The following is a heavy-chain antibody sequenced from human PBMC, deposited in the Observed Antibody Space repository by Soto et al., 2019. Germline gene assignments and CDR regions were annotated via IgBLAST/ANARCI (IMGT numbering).Heavy chain of an antibody. V-gene: IGHV1-69*01. CDR2: FVPLFGST. CDR3: ATHSLGTSSPPYFDN. D-gene: IGHD2-15*01. CDR1: GGPFSGYA. J-gene: IGHJ4*02. Sequence: QVQLVPSGAEVKKPGSSVKVSCQASGGPFSGYALTWVRQAPGQGLEWMGEFVPLFGSTNYAQKFAGRITIIADESTSTGYMELSTLRSEDTAVYYCATHSLGTSSPPYFDNWGQGTLVTVSS.